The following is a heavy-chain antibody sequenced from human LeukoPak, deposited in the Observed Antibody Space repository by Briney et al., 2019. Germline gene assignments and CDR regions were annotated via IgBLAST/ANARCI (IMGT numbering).Heavy chain of an antibody. Sequence: GGSLRLSCAASGFTFSNAWMNWVRQAPGKGLEWVSSISSSSSYIYYADSVKGRFTISRDNAKNSLYLQMNSLRAEDTAVYYCARDGRYYYDSSGYLGYWGQGTLVTVSS. CDR2: ISSSSSYI. V-gene: IGHV3-21*01. CDR1: GFTFSNAW. J-gene: IGHJ4*02. D-gene: IGHD3-22*01. CDR3: ARDGRYYYDSSGYLGY.